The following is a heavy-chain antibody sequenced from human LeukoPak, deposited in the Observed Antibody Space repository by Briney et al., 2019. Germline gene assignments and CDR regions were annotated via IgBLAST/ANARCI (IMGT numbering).Heavy chain of an antibody. D-gene: IGHD6-19*01. J-gene: IGHJ5*01. Sequence: GGSLRLSCAASGFTFSNYPLSWVRQAPGKGLEWVSTINSGGDSTYYADSVRGRFTISRDNSKNTVYLQMNSLSAEDTAVYYCAKFSGWPINFFDSWGQGTLVTVSS. V-gene: IGHV3-23*01. CDR1: GFTFSNYP. CDR2: INSGGDST. CDR3: AKFSGWPINFFDS.